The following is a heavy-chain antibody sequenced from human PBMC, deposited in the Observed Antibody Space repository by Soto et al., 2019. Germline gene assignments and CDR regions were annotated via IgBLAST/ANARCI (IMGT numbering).Heavy chain of an antibody. V-gene: IGHV1-69*02. J-gene: IGHJ5*02. CDR1: GYTFTDYY. D-gene: IGHD3-9*01. CDR2: IIPILGIA. Sequence: GASVKVSCKTSGYTFTDYYIHSVRQAPGQGLEWMGRIIPILGIANYAQKFQGRVTITADKSTSTAYMELSSLRSEDTAVYYCARSYDILTGYYQVHWFDPWGQGTLVTVSS. CDR3: ARSYDILTGYYQVHWFDP.